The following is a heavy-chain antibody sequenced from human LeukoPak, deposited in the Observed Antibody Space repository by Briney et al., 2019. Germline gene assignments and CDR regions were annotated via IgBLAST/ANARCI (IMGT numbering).Heavy chain of an antibody. V-gene: IGHV5-51*01. CDR1: GYSFTTYW. J-gene: IGHJ4*02. CDR2: FFPADYAA. D-gene: IGHD1-1*01. CDR3: ARGPRGENCNEALDS. Sequence: GESLEISCKASGYSFTTYWIGWVRQMPGKGLERMGMFFPADYAARKSPTFPGQVTLSADNSITPAYLQRSSLKASDTAMYYCARGPRGENCNEALDSWGQGTLVTVSS.